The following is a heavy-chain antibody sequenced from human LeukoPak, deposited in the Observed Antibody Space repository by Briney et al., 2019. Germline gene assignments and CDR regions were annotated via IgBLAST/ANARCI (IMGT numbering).Heavy chain of an antibody. CDR1: GYTFTSYG. CDR3: ARDNDILTGYYGWFDP. V-gene: IGHV1-18*01. D-gene: IGHD3-9*01. Sequence: AASVKVSCKASGYTFTSYGISWVRQAPGQGLEWMEWISAYNGNTNYAQKLQGRVTMTTDTSTSTAYMELRSLRSDDTAVYYCARDNDILTGYYGWFDPWGQGTLVTVSS. J-gene: IGHJ5*02. CDR2: ISAYNGNT.